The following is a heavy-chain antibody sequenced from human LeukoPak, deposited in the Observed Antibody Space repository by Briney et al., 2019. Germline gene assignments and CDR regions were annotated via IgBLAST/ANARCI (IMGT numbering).Heavy chain of an antibody. Sequence: AGGSLRLSCAASGFIFSNFGMHWVRQAPGRGLEWVAVIWHDGSDKYYADSVKGRFSISRDNSKNTLYLQVNSLRVEDTAVYYCAKTTGGWPRFFDHWGQGTLVAVSS. V-gene: IGHV3-33*06. CDR1: GFIFSNFG. J-gene: IGHJ4*02. CDR2: IWHDGSDK. D-gene: IGHD6-19*01. CDR3: AKTTGGWPRFFDH.